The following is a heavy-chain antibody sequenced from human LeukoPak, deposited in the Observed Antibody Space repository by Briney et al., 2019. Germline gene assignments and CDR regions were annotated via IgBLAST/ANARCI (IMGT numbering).Heavy chain of an antibody. Sequence: PGGPLTLSCAASGFTFSTYTMNWVRQAPGKGLEWVSSISGSSSYIYYADSVKGRFTISRDNAKNSLYVQMNSLRAEDTAVYYCARGRLGYCSSTSCYGYYYYYMDVWGKGTTVTISS. J-gene: IGHJ6*03. CDR1: GFTFSTYT. V-gene: IGHV3-21*01. D-gene: IGHD2-2*01. CDR3: ARGRLGYCSSTSCYGYYYYYMDV. CDR2: ISGSSSYI.